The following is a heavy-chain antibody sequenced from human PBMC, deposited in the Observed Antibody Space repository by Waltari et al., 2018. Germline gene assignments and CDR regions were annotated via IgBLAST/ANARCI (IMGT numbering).Heavy chain of an antibody. CDR1: GFNFRTYT. J-gene: IGHJ4*02. Sequence: EVQLVESGGGLVKPGGSLRLSCAASGFNFRTYTMNWVRQAPGKSPEWVSSISSSSRFIYYVDSMKGRFTISRDNAKNSLYLQMDSLRVEDTATYYCAREGSSWTPFDCWGQGTQVTVSS. CDR2: ISSSSRFI. V-gene: IGHV3-21*01. CDR3: AREGSSWTPFDC. D-gene: IGHD6-13*01.